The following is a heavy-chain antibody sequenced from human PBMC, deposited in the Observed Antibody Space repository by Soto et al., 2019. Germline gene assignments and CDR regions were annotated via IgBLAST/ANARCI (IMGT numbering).Heavy chain of an antibody. J-gene: IGHJ4*02. V-gene: IGHV3-15*07. CDR3: TTAPGSSTSCYYCGFDY. D-gene: IGHD2-2*01. CDR1: GLGFTNAQ. CDR2: IESKTNGGTT. Sequence: PGGSLRLSCAASGLGFTNAQMHWVRQAPGEGLEWLARIESKTNGGTTKYAAPVKGRFTISRDDSKNTLYLQMNSLKTEDTAVYYCTTAPGSSTSCYYCGFDYWGQGTLVTVSS.